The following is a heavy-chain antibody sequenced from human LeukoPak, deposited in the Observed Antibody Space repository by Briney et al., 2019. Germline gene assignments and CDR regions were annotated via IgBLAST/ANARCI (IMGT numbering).Heavy chain of an antibody. J-gene: IGHJ4*02. CDR1: GFTFSTYS. V-gene: IGHV3-21*01. D-gene: IGHD4-17*01. CDR2: ISSSGTYM. Sequence: AGGSLRLSCAASGFTFSTYSMNWVRQAPGKGLERVSFISSSGTYMYYADSVKGRFTISRDNAKNSLSLQMNSLRAEDTAVYYCASTVTTKGSDYWGQGTLVTVSS. CDR3: ASTVTTKGSDY.